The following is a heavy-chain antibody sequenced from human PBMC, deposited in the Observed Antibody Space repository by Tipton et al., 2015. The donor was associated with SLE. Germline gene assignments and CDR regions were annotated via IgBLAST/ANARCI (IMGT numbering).Heavy chain of an antibody. V-gene: IGHV4-39*07. CDR1: GGSISSSSYY. CDR2: IYYSGST. J-gene: IGHJ4*02. D-gene: IGHD7-27*01. CDR3: ARRPDWGSEVRIPFDY. Sequence: TLSLTCTVSGGSISSSSYYWGWIRQPPGKGLEWIGSIYYSGSTYYNPSLKSRVTISVDTSKNQFSLKLSSVTAADTAVYYCARRPDWGSEVRIPFDYWGQGTLVTVSS.